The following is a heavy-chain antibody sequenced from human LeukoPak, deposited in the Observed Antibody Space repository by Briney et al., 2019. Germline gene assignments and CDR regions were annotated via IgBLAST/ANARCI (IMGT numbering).Heavy chain of an antibody. D-gene: IGHD6-13*01. J-gene: IGHJ5*02. Sequence: GGSLRLSCAASGFTFSSYWMSWVRQAPGKGLEWVANIKQDGSEKYYVDSVKGRFTISRDNAKNSLYLQMNSLRAEDTAVYYCARDTAAYSSSWYGWFDPWGQGTLVTVSS. CDR2: IKQDGSEK. CDR3: ARDTAAYSSSWYGWFDP. CDR1: GFTFSSYW. V-gene: IGHV3-7*01.